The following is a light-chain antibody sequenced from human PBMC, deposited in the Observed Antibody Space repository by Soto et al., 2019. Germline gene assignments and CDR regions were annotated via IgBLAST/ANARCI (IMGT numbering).Light chain of an antibody. J-gene: IGKJ5*01. V-gene: IGKV1-9*01. CDR3: QQLNIFPIT. Sequence: DIQLTQSPSFLSASVGDRVTVTCRASQGIRNYLAWYQQKPGKAPKLLIYNASTLQSGVPSRFSGSGSGTEFTLTISSLQPEDFATYFCQQLNIFPITFGQGTRL. CDR2: NAS. CDR1: QGIRNY.